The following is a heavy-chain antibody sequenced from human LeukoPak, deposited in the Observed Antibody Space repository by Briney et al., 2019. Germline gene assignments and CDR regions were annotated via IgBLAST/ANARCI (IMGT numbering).Heavy chain of an antibody. D-gene: IGHD3-10*01. V-gene: IGHV4-61*02. CDR3: ARDGAMVRGVRATYYYMDV. Sequence: SETLSLTCTVSGGSISSGSYYWSWIRPPAGKGLEWIGRIYTSGSTNYNPSLKSRVTISVDTSKNQFSRKLSSVTAADTAVYYCARDGAMVRGVRATYYYMDVWGKGTTVTVSS. CDR2: IYTSGST. CDR1: GGSISSGSYY. J-gene: IGHJ6*03.